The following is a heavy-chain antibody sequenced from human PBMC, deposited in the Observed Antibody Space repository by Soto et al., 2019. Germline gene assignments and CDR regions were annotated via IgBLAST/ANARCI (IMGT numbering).Heavy chain of an antibody. J-gene: IGHJ5*02. CDR2: IYYSGST. V-gene: IGHV4-31*03. D-gene: IGHD6-6*01. CDR3: ARDKIAVKIEARHLSGWFDP. CDR1: GGSISSGGYY. Sequence: SETLSLTCTVSGGSISSGGYYWSWIRQHPGKGLEWIGYIYYSGSTYYNPSLKSRVTISVDTSKNQFSLKLSSVTAADTAVYYCARDKIAVKIEARHLSGWFDPWAQGTLVT.